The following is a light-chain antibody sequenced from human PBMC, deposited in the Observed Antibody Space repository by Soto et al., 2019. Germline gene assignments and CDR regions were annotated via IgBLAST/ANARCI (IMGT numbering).Light chain of an antibody. J-gene: IGLJ1*01. CDR1: SSDVGGYNY. V-gene: IGLV2-14*01. Sequence: QSALTQPASVSGSPGQSITISCTGTSSDVGGYNYVSWYQQHPGKAPKLMIYEVSNRPSGVSNRFSSSKSGNTASLTISGLQTEDEADYYCSSYTSSSNLYVFGTGTKLTVL. CDR2: EVS. CDR3: SSYTSSSNLYV.